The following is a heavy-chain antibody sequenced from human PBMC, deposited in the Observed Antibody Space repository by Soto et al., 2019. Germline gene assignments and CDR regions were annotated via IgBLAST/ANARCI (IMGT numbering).Heavy chain of an antibody. CDR3: ARDLAAGDH. Sequence: QVQLVQSGAEVKKPGASVKVSCKASGHTFTNYYIHWVRQAPGQGLEWMGIINPTSGSTNYAQKFQGRVTLTYDTSTTTVYMELSGLRSEDTAVLYCARDLAAGDHWGQGTLVTVSS. V-gene: IGHV1-46*01. CDR1: GHTFTNYY. D-gene: IGHD6-13*01. J-gene: IGHJ4*02. CDR2: INPTSGST.